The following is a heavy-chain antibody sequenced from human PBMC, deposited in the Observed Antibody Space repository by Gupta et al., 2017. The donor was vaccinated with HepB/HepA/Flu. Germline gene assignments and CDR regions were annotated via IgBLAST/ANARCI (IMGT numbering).Heavy chain of an antibody. CDR3: ARGQSDYSYYMDV. Sequence: DVQLVESVGGLIQPGGSLSLSCAASGFPVNSNFMSWVRQAPGKGLEWVSVIYRGNITYYTDSVKGRFTISGDNSKNTLYRQMNSLTAEDTAVYDCARGQSDYSYYMDVWGKGTTVTVSS. V-gene: IGHV3-53*01. J-gene: IGHJ6*03. CDR2: IYRGNIT. CDR1: GFPVNSNF.